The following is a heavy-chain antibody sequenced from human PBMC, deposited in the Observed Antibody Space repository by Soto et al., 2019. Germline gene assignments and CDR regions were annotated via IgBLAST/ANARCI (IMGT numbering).Heavy chain of an antibody. V-gene: IGHV4-34*01. CDR1: GGSFSGYY. D-gene: IGHD3-10*01. J-gene: IGHJ6*02. CDR2: INHSGST. Sequence: SETLSLTCAVYGGSFSGYYWSWIRQPPGKGLEWIGEINHSGSTNYNPSLKSRVTISVDTSKNQFSLKLSSVTAAATPVYYCARVFTVLRWVGEVTETENDDALDVWGQGTTVTVSS. CDR3: ARVFTVLRWVGEVTETENDDALDV.